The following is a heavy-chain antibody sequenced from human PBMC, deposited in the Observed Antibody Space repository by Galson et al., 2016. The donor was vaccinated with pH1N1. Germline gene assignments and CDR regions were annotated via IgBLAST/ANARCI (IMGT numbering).Heavy chain of an antibody. CDR3: ARTVTPLGAALDF. Sequence: SVKVSCKASGYTFTSYYMHWVRQAPGQGLEWMGIINPSGGSTSYAQKFQGRVTMTRDTSTSTVYMELSSLRPEDTAVYYCARTVTPLGAALDFWGQGTMVTVSS. CDR2: INPSGGST. V-gene: IGHV1-46*01. J-gene: IGHJ3*01. CDR1: GYTFTSYY. D-gene: IGHD4-17*01.